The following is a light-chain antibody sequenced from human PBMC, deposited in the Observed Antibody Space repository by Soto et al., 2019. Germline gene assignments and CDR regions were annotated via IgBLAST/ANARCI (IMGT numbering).Light chain of an antibody. J-gene: IGLJ2*01. Sequence: QSVLTQSPSASASLGASVKLTCTLSSGHTSYAIAWHQQQPEKGPRSLMKLNSDGSHSKGDGIPDRFSGSSSGAERYLTISSLQSEDEADYYCQTWGTGMVFGGGTKLTVL. CDR2: LNSDGSH. CDR3: QTWGTGMV. V-gene: IGLV4-69*01. CDR1: SGHTSYA.